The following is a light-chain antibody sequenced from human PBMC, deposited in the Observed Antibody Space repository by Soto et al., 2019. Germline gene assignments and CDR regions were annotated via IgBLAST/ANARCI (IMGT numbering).Light chain of an antibody. CDR1: SSDVGGYNY. CDR3: CSFAGRTFV. V-gene: IGLV2-11*01. J-gene: IGLJ1*01. Sequence: QSVLTQPRSVSGSPGQSVTVSCTGTSSDVGGYNYVTWYQQHPGKAPKLMISDVNKRPSGVPDRFSGSKSGNTASLTISGLQAEDEADYFCCSFAGRTFVFGTGTKLTVL. CDR2: DVN.